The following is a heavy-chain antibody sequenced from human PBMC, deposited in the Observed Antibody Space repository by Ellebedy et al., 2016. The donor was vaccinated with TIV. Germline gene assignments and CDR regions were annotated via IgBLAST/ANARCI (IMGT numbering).Heavy chain of an antibody. CDR3: AKVKSPVWFGEFDY. Sequence: GESLKISCAASGFTFDDYAMHWVRQAPGKGLEWVSVISGDGATTYYADSVKGRFTISRDNSKNSLYVQMNSLRTEDTALYYCAKVKSPVWFGEFDYWGQGILVTVSS. CDR1: GFTFDDYA. V-gene: IGHV3-43*02. CDR2: ISGDGATT. D-gene: IGHD3-10*01. J-gene: IGHJ4*02.